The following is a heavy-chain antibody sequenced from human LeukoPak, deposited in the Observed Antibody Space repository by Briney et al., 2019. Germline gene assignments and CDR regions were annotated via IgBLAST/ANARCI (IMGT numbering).Heavy chain of an antibody. Sequence: GGSLRLSCAASGFTFSSYEMNWVRQAPGKGLEWDSYISSSGSTIYYADSVKGRFTISRDNAKNSLYLQMNSLKAEVRAVYYCASHTLRGSSTSCHNSDYYYYYMDVWGKGTTVTVSS. CDR3: ASHTLRGSSTSCHNSDYYYYYMDV. CDR2: ISSSGSTI. J-gene: IGHJ6*03. V-gene: IGHV3-48*03. CDR1: GFTFSSYE. D-gene: IGHD2-2*01.